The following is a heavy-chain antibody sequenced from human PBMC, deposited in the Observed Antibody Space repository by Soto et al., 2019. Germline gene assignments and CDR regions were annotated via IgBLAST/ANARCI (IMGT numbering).Heavy chain of an antibody. V-gene: IGHV3-21*01. J-gene: IGHJ6*02. CDR3: ARRPPGQYTYGMEV. CDR2: ISSSGSYI. Sequence: GGSLRLSCAASGFTFSSHTMNWVRQAPGKGLEWVSSISSSGSYIYYADSMKGRFTISRDNAKNSLYLQMNSLRAEDTAAYYCARRPPGQYTYGMEVWGQGPTVTVSS. D-gene: IGHD5-18*01. CDR1: GFTFSSHT.